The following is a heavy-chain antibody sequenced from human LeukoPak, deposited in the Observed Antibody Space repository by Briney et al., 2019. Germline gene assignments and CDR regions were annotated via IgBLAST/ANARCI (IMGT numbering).Heavy chain of an antibody. CDR2: INPNSGGT. D-gene: IGHD6-6*01. Sequence: ASVKVSCKASGGTFTGYYMHWVRQAPGQGLEWMGWINPNSGGTNYAQKFQGRVTMTRDTSISTAYMELSRLRSDDTAVYYCARENSSSSHYYYYYGMDVWGQGTTVTVSS. CDR1: GGTFTGYY. V-gene: IGHV1-2*02. J-gene: IGHJ6*02. CDR3: ARENSSSSHYYYYYGMDV.